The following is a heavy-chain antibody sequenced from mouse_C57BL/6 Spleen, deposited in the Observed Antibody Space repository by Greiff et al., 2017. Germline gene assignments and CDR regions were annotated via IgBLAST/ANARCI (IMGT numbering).Heavy chain of an antibody. Sequence: QVQLQQPGAELVKPGASVKLSCKASGYTFTSYWMHWVKQRPGQGLEWIGMIHPNSGSTNYNEKFKSKATLTVDKSSSTAYMQLSSLTSEDSAVYYCARSPSGSSLYYAMDYWGQGTSATVSS. CDR3: ARSPSGSSLYYAMDY. V-gene: IGHV1-64*01. CDR1: GYTFTSYW. CDR2: IHPNSGST. J-gene: IGHJ4*01. D-gene: IGHD1-1*01.